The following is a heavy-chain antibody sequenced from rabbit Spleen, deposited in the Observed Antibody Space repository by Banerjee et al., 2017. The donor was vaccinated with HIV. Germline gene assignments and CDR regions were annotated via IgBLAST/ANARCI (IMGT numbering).Heavy chain of an antibody. Sequence: QSLEESGGDLVKPGASLTLTCTASGFSFSNRHWICWVRQAPGKGLEWIACIYAGSSGNTYYATWAQGRFTISKTSSTTVTLHVTSLTAADTATYFCARLFAYAGYAGFGYATLDYFNLWGPGTLVTVS. CDR2: IYAGSSGNT. V-gene: IGHV1S40*01. J-gene: IGHJ4*01. CDR1: GFSFSNRHW. D-gene: IGHD6-1*01. CDR3: ARLFAYAGYAGFGYATLDYFNL.